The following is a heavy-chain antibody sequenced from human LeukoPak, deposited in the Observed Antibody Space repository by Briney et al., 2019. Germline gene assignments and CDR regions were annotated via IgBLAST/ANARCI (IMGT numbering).Heavy chain of an antibody. CDR3: ARAPSDSSGYSSYYYYMDV. V-gene: IGHV4-38-2*02. CDR2: IYHSGST. Sequence: SETPSLTCTVSGYSISSGYYWGWIRQPPGKGLEWIGSIYHSGSTYYNPSLKSRVTISVDTSKNQFSLELSSVTAADTAVYYCARAPSDSSGYSSYYYYMDVWGKGTTVTVSS. J-gene: IGHJ6*03. CDR1: GYSISSGYY. D-gene: IGHD3-22*01.